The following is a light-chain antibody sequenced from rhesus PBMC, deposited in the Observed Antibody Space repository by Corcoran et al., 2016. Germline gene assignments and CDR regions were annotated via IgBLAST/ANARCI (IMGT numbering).Light chain of an antibody. CDR3: QQYSNWRT. CDR2: GAS. CDR1: QSVSSY. Sequence: EIVMTQSPATLSLSPGERATLSCRASQSVSSYVAWYQQKPEQAPRRLIYGASSRATGIPDRFSGSGSGTDCTLTISSLEPEDFAVYYCQQYSNWRTFGQGTKVEIK. J-gene: IGKJ1*01. V-gene: IGKV3S9*01.